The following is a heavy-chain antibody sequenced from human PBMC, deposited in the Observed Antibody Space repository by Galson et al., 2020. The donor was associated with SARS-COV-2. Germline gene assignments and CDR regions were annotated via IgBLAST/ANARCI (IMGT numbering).Heavy chain of an antibody. D-gene: IGHD3-9*01. CDR2: ISASNGYT. V-gene: IGHV1-18*01. CDR1: GYTFNSYG. CDR3: ARDQTVYYDILTGYSPGTSYYMDV. J-gene: IGHJ6*03. Sequence: KISCKASGYTFNSYGINWVRQAPGQGLEWMGWISASNGYTNYAQKRQGRVTMTTDTSTSTAYIELRSLRSDDTAVYYCARDQTVYYDILTGYSPGTSYYMDVWGQGTTVTVSS.